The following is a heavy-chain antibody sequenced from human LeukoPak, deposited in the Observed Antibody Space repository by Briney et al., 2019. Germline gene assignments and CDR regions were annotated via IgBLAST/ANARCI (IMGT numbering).Heavy chain of an antibody. CDR3: ARDHGSGSYPYYFDY. CDR1: GFTFSSYT. Sequence: PGGSLRLSCSASGFTFSSYTVNWVRQAPGKGLEWVSSISSSSSYIYYADSVKGRFTISRDNAENSLYLRMTSLRAEDTAVYYCARDHGSGSYPYYFDYWGQGTLVTVSS. V-gene: IGHV3-21*01. D-gene: IGHD3-10*01. CDR2: ISSSSSYI. J-gene: IGHJ4*02.